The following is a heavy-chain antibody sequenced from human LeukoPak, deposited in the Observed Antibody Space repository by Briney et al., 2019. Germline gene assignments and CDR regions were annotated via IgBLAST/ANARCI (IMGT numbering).Heavy chain of an antibody. D-gene: IGHD5-12*01. CDR2: ISGSGGST. CDR1: GFTFSSYA. V-gene: IGHV3-23*01. J-gene: IGHJ4*02. Sequence: GGSLRLSCAASGFTFSSYAMSWVRQAPGKGLEWVSAISGSGGSTYYADSVKGRFTISRDNSKNTLYLQMNSLRAEDTAVYYCAKDGPQRYSGYDRWYYWGQGTLVTVSS. CDR3: AKDGPQRYSGYDRWYY.